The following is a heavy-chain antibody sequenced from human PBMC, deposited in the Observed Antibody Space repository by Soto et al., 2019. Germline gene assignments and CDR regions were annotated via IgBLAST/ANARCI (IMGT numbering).Heavy chain of an antibody. CDR2: IMPIFRTA. Sequence: QVQVVQSGAEMKKPGSSVKVSCKTSGGTFSTAAISWVRQAPGQGLEWMGGIMPIFRTADYAQKFQGRVTITADESATTAYLELSSLRSEDTAVYYCARDKDRAQLGGNYYYFMDLWGQGTTVTVTS. V-gene: IGHV1-69*12. CDR1: GGTFSTAA. J-gene: IGHJ6*02. CDR3: ARDKDRAQLGGNYYYFMDL. D-gene: IGHD3-3*02.